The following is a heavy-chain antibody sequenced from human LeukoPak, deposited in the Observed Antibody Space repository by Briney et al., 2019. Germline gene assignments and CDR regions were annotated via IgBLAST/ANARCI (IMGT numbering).Heavy chain of an antibody. CDR1: TSY. CDR2: IGSYEGDT. V-gene: IGHV1-18*01. J-gene: IGHJ5*01. Sequence: GASVRVSCTATSYISWVRQAPGQGLEGMGWIGSYEGDTYYAQKFQSRVTVTTDISTSTAYMELRSLTSDDTAVYYCARDRWNFDDSSGSNRDFDSWGLGTLVTVSS. CDR3: ARDRWNFDDSSGSNRDFDS. D-gene: IGHD3-22*01.